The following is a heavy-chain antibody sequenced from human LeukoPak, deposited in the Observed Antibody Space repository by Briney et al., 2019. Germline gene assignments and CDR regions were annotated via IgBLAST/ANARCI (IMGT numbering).Heavy chain of an antibody. D-gene: IGHD5-24*01. V-gene: IGHV4-59*08. Sequence: SETLSLTCTVSGGSMSSYYWSWIRQPPGKGLEWIGYIYYSGNTNYNPSLKSRVTISIDTSKNRFSLKLTSVTAADTAVYYCARMAAIGAMDVWGQGTTVTVSS. CDR1: GGSMSSYY. J-gene: IGHJ6*02. CDR3: ARMAAIGAMDV. CDR2: IYYSGNT.